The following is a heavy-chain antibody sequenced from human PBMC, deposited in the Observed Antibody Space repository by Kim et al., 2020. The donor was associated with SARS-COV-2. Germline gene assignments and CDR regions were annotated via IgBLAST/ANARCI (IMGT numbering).Heavy chain of an antibody. Sequence: SETLSLTCTVSGGSISSSFNYWGWIRQPPGKGVEWIGSVYHSGSTYDSPSLKSRVTVSVDTSKNQFSLKVTSVTAADTAVYFCARLPHDSSGYVDCWGQGILVTVSS. V-gene: IGHV4-39*01. D-gene: IGHD3-22*01. CDR3: ARLPHDSSGYVDC. CDR2: VYHSGST. J-gene: IGHJ4*02. CDR1: GGSISSSFNY.